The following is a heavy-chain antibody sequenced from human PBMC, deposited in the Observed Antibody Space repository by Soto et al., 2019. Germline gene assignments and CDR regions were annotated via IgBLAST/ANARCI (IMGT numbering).Heavy chain of an antibody. D-gene: IGHD1-26*01. V-gene: IGHV1-69*06. CDR2: IIPIFATV. CDR3: TIWWEAVRYQCYVLDV. J-gene: IGHJ6*02. Sequence: QVQLLQSGSEVRQPGSSVKVSCKASGGTHNNYAFTWVRQARGQGLEGVGGIIPIFATVVYAQRFEGRVTISAEKSTSAAYMELTNLSCDDTAVYYCTIWWEAVRYQCYVLDVWGQGTEITVSS. CDR1: GGTHNNYA.